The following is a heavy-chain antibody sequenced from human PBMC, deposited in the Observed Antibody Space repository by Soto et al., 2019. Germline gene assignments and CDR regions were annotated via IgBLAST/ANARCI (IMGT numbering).Heavy chain of an antibody. J-gene: IGHJ5*02. CDR1: GGTFSNYA. D-gene: IGHD5-12*01. CDR3: AKDGGKDGYFVNWFDP. V-gene: IGHV1-69*15. CDR2: IIPIFGSA. Sequence: QVQLVQSGAEVKKPGSSVKVSCKASGGTFSNYAITWVRQAPGQGIEWLGRIIPIFGSANYAQKFQGRVTITADESTTTAYMELSSLRSDDTAIYYCAKDGGKDGYFVNWFDPWGQGTLGTVSS.